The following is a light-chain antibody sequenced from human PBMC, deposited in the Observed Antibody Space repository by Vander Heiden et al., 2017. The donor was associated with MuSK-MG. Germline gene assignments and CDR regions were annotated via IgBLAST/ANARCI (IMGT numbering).Light chain of an antibody. Sequence: DIQMTQSPSSLSASVGDRVTITCRASQSISSYLNWYQQKPGKAPKLLIYAASSLQSGVPSTFTGRGSGTDFTLTISRLQPEDFATYYCQQSYSTPRTFGQGTRLEIK. CDR1: QSISSY. V-gene: IGKV1-39*01. CDR2: AAS. J-gene: IGKJ5*01. CDR3: QQSYSTPRT.